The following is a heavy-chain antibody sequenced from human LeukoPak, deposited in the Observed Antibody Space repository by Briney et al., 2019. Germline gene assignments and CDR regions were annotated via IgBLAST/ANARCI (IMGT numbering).Heavy chain of an antibody. CDR3: ARGSADGDYLFY. CDR2: FSGSGGST. CDR1: GFTFSSYA. J-gene: IGHJ4*02. Sequence: GGSLRLSCAASGFTFSSYAMSWVRQAPGKGLECISGFSGSGGSTDYADSVKGRFTISRDNSKNTLYLQMNSLRAEDTAVYYCARGSADGDYLFYWGQGTLVTVSS. V-gene: IGHV3-23*01. D-gene: IGHD4-17*01.